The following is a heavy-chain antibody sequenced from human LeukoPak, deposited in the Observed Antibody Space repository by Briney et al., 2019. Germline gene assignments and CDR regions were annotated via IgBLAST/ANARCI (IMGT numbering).Heavy chain of an antibody. D-gene: IGHD3-22*01. V-gene: IGHV4-59*01. CDR3: ARAPDSSGYYYEAFDI. CDR2: IYYSGST. CDR1: GGSISSYY. J-gene: IGHJ3*02. Sequence: SETLSLTCTVSGGSISSYYWSWIRQPPGKGLEWIGYIYYSGSTNYNPSLKSRVTISVDTSKNQFSLKLSSVTAADTAVYYCARAPDSSGYYYEAFDIWGQGTMVTDYS.